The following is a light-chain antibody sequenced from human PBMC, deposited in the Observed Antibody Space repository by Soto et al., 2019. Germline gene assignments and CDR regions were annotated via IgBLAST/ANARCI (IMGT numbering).Light chain of an antibody. Sequence: EIVLIQSPATLSLSPGERATLSCSASQSVSTYLAWYQQKPVQAPRILIYDASRRATGIPARFSGSGSGPDFTLTISSLAPEDSAVYYCQQRGKWPPPFGGGTKVEI. V-gene: IGKV3-11*01. CDR2: DAS. CDR1: QSVSTY. J-gene: IGKJ4*01. CDR3: QQRGKWPPP.